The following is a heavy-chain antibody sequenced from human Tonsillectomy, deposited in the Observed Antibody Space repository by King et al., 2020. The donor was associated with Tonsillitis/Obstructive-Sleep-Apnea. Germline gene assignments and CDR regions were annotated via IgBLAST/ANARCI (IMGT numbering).Heavy chain of an antibody. J-gene: IGHJ4*02. CDR3: ARQRRCNGDHFSPGDY. CDR2: IYTSDSDT. Sequence: QLVQSGAEVKKPGESLKISCKASGYSFTTYCIGWVRQMPGKGLEWMGIIYTSDSDTRYSPSFRGQVTISADKSISTAYLQWNSLKASDTAMYFCARQRRCNGDHFSPGDYWGQGTLVTVSS. CDR1: GYSFTTYC. D-gene: IGHD4-17*01. V-gene: IGHV5-51*01.